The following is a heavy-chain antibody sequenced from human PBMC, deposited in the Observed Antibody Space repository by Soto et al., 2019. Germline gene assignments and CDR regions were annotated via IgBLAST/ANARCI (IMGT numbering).Heavy chain of an antibody. D-gene: IGHD3-16*02. CDR1: GFTVSSNY. CDR3: ARSPTYYDYVWGSYRYNDYYYYYGMDV. Sequence: GSLRLSCAASGFTVSSNYMSWVRQAPGKGLEWVSVIYSGGSTYYADSVKGRFTISRDNSKNTLYLQMNSLRAEDTAVYYCARSPTYYDYVWGSYRYNDYYYYYGMDVWGQGTTVTVSS. J-gene: IGHJ6*02. V-gene: IGHV3-53*01. CDR2: IYSGGST.